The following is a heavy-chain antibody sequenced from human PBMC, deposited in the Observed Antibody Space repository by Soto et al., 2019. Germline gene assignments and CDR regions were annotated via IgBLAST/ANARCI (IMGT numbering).Heavy chain of an antibody. CDR1: GFPFSSYA. V-gene: IGHV3-23*01. D-gene: IGHD2-15*01. CDR3: AKDREGYCSGSSCPLDDY. J-gene: IGHJ4*02. CDR2: ISSSGGST. Sequence: PGGSLSLSCAASGFPFSSYAMTWVRQAPGQGLEWVSAISSSGGSTYYADSVKGRFTISRDNSKNTLYLQMNSLRAEDTAVYYCAKDREGYCSGSSCPLDDYWGQGTLVTVSS.